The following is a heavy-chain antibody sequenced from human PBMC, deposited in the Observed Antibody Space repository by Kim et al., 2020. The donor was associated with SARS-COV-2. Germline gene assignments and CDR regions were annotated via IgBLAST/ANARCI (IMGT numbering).Heavy chain of an antibody. V-gene: IGHV4-39*01. Sequence: SETLSLTCTVSGGSISSSSYYWGWIRQPPGKGLEWIGNIYYSGSTSYNPSLKSRVTISVDTSKNQFSLKLSSVSAADTAGYYGARNYYGSGSLRRLGYFDYWGQGTLVTVSS. CDR2: IYYSGST. D-gene: IGHD3-10*01. CDR1: GGSISSSSYY. CDR3: ARNYYGSGSLRRLGYFDY. J-gene: IGHJ4*02.